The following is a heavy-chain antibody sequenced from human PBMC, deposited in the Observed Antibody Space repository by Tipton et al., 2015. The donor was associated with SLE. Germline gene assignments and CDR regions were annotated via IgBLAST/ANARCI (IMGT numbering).Heavy chain of an antibody. J-gene: IGHJ1*01. CDR1: GGSITSGGYS. V-gene: IGHV3-9*01. D-gene: IGHD6-13*01. CDR2: ISWNSAII. Sequence: LSLTCAVSGGSITSGGYSWGWIRQPPGKGLEWVSGISWNSAIIGYADSVKGRFTISRDNAKNSLYLQMNSLRAEDTALYYCAKDISLRIGTAGTGDFQHWGQGTLVIVSS. CDR3: AKDISLRIGTAGTGDFQH.